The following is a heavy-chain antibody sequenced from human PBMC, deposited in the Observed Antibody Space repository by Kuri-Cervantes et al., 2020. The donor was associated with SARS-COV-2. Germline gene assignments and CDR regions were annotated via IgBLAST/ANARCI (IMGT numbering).Heavy chain of an antibody. V-gene: IGHV3-11*04. Sequence: GESLKISCEASGFTFSDYYMSWIRQAPGEGLEWVSYISSSGSTIYYADSVKCRFTISRDNSKNTLYLQMNSLRAEDTAVYYCAKDRAQGSSDYFDYWGQGTMVTVSS. CDR2: ISSSGSTI. D-gene: IGHD6-25*01. J-gene: IGHJ4*02. CDR3: AKDRAQGSSDYFDY. CDR1: GFTFSDYY.